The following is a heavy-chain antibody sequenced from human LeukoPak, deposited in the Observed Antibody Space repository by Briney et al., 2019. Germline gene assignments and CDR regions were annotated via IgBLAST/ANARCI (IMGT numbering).Heavy chain of an antibody. J-gene: IGHJ4*02. V-gene: IGHV5-51*01. CDR3: ARPTYYYDSSGYVDYFDY. Sequence: GESLKISCKGSGYSFTSYWIGWVRQMPGKGLEWMGIIYPGDSDTRYSPSFQGQVTISADKSISTAYLQWSSLKASDTAMYYCARPTYYYDSSGYVDYFDYWGQGTLVTVSS. CDR2: IYPGDSDT. D-gene: IGHD3-22*01. CDR1: GYSFTSYW.